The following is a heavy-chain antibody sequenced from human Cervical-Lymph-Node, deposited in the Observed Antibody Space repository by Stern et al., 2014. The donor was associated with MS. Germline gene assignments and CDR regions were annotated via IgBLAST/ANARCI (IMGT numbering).Heavy chain of an antibody. D-gene: IGHD2-15*01. V-gene: IGHV1-8*01. CDR3: ARGGGYCSGGACYWAV. CDR1: GFTFTNYE. J-gene: IGHJ4*02. Sequence: QVQLVQSGAEVKKPWASVQVSCKTSGFTFTNYEINWVRQATGQGPEWMGWMNSKSGNTGPTQRFQGRVTMTWTTSISTAYMELSSLRSEDTAVYYCARGGGYCSGGACYWAVWGQGTLVTVSS. CDR2: MNSKSGNT.